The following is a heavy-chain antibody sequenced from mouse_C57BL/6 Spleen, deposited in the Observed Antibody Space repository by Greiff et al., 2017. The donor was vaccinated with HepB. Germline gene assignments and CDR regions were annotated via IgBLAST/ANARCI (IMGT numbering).Heavy chain of an antibody. D-gene: IGHD2-2*01. CDR1: GFTFSSYA. Sequence: EVKLMESGGGLVKPGGSLKLSCAASGFTFSSYAMSWVRQTPEKRLEWVATISDGGSYTYYPDNVKGRFTISRDNAQNNLYLQMSHLKSEDTAMYYCARDHGYDWFAYWGQGTLVTVSA. CDR3: ARDHGYDWFAY. J-gene: IGHJ3*01. V-gene: IGHV5-4*01. CDR2: ISDGGSYT.